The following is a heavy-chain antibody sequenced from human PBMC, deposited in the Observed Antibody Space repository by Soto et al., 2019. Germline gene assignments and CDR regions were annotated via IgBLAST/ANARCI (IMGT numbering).Heavy chain of an antibody. CDR2: INHSGST. CDR3: ARRTPYSSSSLDY. CDR1: GGSFSGYY. V-gene: IGHV4-34*01. D-gene: IGHD6-6*01. J-gene: IGHJ4*02. Sequence: SETLSLTCAVYGGSFSGYYWSWIRQPPGKGLEWIGEINHSGSTNYNPSLKSRVTISVDTSKNQFSLKLSSVTAADTAVYYCARRTPYSSSSLDYWGQGTLVTVSS.